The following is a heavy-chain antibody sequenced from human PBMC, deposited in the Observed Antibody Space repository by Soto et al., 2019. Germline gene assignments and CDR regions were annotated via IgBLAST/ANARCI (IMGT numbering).Heavy chain of an antibody. Sequence: GGSLRLSCAASGFTFSSYGMHWVRQAPGKGLEWVAVIWYDGSNRYYADSVKGRFTISRDNSKNTLYLQMNSLRAEDTAVYYCARERDGYNSNDAFDIWGQGTMVTVS. D-gene: IGHD1-1*01. CDR3: ARERDGYNSNDAFDI. CDR1: GFTFSSYG. J-gene: IGHJ3*02. V-gene: IGHV3-33*01. CDR2: IWYDGSNR.